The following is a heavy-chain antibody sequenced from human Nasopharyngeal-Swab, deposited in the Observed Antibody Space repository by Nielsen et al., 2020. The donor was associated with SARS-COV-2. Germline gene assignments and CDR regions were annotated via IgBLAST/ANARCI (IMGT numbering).Heavy chain of an antibody. CDR2: ISSSSSYT. D-gene: IGHD5-18*01. CDR3: ARADSYGYRGPFDY. J-gene: IGHJ4*02. Sequence: WIRQPPGKGLEWVSSISSSSSYTYYADSVKGRFTISRDNAKNSLYLQMNSLRAEDTAVYYCARADSYGYRGPFDYWGQGTLVTVSS. V-gene: IGHV3-21*01.